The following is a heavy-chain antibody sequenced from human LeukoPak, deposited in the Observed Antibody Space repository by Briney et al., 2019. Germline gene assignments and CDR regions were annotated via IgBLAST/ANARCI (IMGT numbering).Heavy chain of an antibody. J-gene: IGHJ4*02. CDR1: GFTFSSYA. Sequence: GGSLRLSCAASGFTFSSYAMHWVRQAPGKGLEWVAVISYDGSNKYYADSVKGRFTISRDNSKNTLYLQMNSLRAEDTAVYYCARDPVRGYSYGDFDYCGQGTLATVSS. CDR3: ARDPVRGYSYGDFDY. CDR2: ISYDGSNK. D-gene: IGHD5-18*01. V-gene: IGHV3-30-3*01.